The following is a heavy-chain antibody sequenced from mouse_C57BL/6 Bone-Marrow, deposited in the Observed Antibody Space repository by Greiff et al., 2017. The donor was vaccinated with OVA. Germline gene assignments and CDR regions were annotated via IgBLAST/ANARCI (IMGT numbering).Heavy chain of an antibody. CDR3: ARTGAWFAY. J-gene: IGHJ3*01. V-gene: IGHV1-39*01. CDR1: GYSFTDYN. Sequence: VQLKESGPELVKPGASVKISCTASGYSFTDYNMNWVEQSNGKSLEWIGVINPNYGTTSYNQKFKGKATLTVDQSSSTAYIQLNSLTSEDSAVYYCARTGAWFAYWGQGTLVTVSA. CDR2: INPNYGTT.